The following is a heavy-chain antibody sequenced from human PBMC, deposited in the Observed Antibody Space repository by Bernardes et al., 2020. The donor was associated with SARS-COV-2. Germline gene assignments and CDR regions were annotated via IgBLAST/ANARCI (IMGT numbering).Heavy chain of an antibody. V-gene: IGHV3-30-3*01. CDR2: ISYDGTTK. Sequence: GSLRLSCAASGFTFSNYAMHWVRQAPGKGLEWVAIISYDGTTKYNADSVKGRFTISRDNSKNTLFLQMNSLTTEDTAFYYCAREWEDYTSSLFDYWGQGTLVTVSS. CDR3: AREWEDYTSSLFDY. D-gene: IGHD2-2*02. J-gene: IGHJ4*02. CDR1: GFTFSNYA.